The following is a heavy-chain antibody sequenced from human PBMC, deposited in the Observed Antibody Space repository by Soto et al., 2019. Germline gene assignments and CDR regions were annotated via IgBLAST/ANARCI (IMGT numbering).Heavy chain of an antibody. Sequence: GASVEVSCKASGYTFTSYDMHGVRQAPGQVLEWMGIINPSGGSTSYAQKFQGRVTMTRDTSTSTVYMELSSLRSEDTAVYYCAREDGSITGTSDGNWFDPWGQGTLVTVSS. CDR3: AREDGSITGTSDGNWFDP. D-gene: IGHD1-7*01. J-gene: IGHJ5*02. V-gene: IGHV1-46*01. CDR2: INPSGGST. CDR1: GYTFTSYD.